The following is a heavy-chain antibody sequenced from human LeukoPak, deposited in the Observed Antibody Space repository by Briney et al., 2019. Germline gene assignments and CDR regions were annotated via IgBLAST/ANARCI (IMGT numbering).Heavy chain of an antibody. CDR1: GGSISSYY. CDR3: ALNGSSWFDY. CDR2: IYYSGST. D-gene: IGHD6-13*01. J-gene: IGHJ4*02. Sequence: SETLSLTCTVSGGSISSYYWSWIRQPPGKGLEWIGYIYYSGSTNYNPSLKSRVTISVDTSKNQFSQKLSSVTAANTAAYYCALNGSSWFDYWGQGTLVTVSS. V-gene: IGHV4-59*08.